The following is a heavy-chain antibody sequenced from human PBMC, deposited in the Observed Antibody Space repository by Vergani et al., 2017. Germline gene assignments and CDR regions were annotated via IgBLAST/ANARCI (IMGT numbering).Heavy chain of an antibody. CDR1: GYTFTSYA. CDR3: ASGYVGATIDFDY. D-gene: IGHD1-26*01. Sequence: QVQLVQSGAEVKKPGASVKVSCKASGYTFTSYAMHWVRQAPGQRLEWMGWINAGNGNTKYSQKFQGRVTITRDTSASTSYMELSSLRSEDTAVYYCASGYVGATIDFDYWGQGTLVTVSS. J-gene: IGHJ4*02. CDR2: INAGNGNT. V-gene: IGHV1-3*01.